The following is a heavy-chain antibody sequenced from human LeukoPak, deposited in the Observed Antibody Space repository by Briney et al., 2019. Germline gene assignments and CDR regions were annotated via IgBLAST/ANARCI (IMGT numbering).Heavy chain of an antibody. Sequence: ASVKVSCKASGYTFNSYDISWVRQAPGQGLEWMAWISTYNGNTNYAQKLQGRVTMTTDTSTSTAYMELRSLRSDDTAVYYCARGIAVAGTISYYYYGMDVWGQGTTVTVSS. J-gene: IGHJ6*02. CDR2: ISTYNGNT. V-gene: IGHV1-18*01. CDR1: GYTFNSYD. D-gene: IGHD6-19*01. CDR3: ARGIAVAGTISYYYYGMDV.